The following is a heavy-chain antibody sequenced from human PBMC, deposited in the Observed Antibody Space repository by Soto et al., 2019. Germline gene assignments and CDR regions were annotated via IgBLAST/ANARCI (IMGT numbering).Heavy chain of an antibody. Sequence: SETLSLTCSVSGGSISDYYWHWIRQPPGKGLEWIGFIYYTGNTIYNPSLKSRVTISVDTSKSQFSLMLSSVTAADTAVYHCARRGRQDPTSSSDSWFDPGGQGTLVTVSS. CDR2: IYYTGNT. CDR1: GGSISDYY. D-gene: IGHD2-2*01. J-gene: IGHJ5*02. CDR3: ARRGRQDPTSSSDSWFDP. V-gene: IGHV4-59*08.